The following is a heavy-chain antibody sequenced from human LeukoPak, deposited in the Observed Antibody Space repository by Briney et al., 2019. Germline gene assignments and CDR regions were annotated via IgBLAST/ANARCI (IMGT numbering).Heavy chain of an antibody. Sequence: PGRSLRLSCAASGFTFSSYSMNWVRQAPGKGLEWVSYISSSSSTIYYADSVKGRFTISRDNAKNSLYLQMNSLRAEDTAVYYCARAAEVGRVGATSEWGQGTLVTVSS. D-gene: IGHD1-26*01. CDR2: ISSSSSTI. CDR1: GFTFSSYS. J-gene: IGHJ4*02. V-gene: IGHV3-48*04. CDR3: ARAAEVGRVGATSE.